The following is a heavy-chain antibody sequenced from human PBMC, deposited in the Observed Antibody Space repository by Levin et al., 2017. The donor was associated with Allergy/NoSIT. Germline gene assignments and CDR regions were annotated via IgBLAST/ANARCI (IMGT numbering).Heavy chain of an antibody. CDR3: ARSDDSSGYYLGY. CDR2: ISHSGNT. J-gene: IGHJ4*02. V-gene: IGHV4-34*01. CDR1: SGSLNGYF. Sequence: SETLSLTCGVSSGSLNGYFWNWIRQPPGKGLEWVGEISHSGNTDYNPSLKGRVTVSVDRSKNQFSLKLTSVTAADTAVYFCARSDDSSGYYLGYWGQGTLVTVSS. D-gene: IGHD3-22*01.